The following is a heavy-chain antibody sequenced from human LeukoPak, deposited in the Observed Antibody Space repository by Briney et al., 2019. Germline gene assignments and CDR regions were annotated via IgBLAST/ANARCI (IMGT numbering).Heavy chain of an antibody. CDR1: GYTFTNYG. D-gene: IGHD6-13*01. CDR3: ARDKEGSSSWYQGDGWFDP. CDR2: ISTYNGNT. J-gene: IGHJ5*02. V-gene: IGHV1-18*01. Sequence: ASVKVSCKASGYTFTNYGVNWVRQAPGQGLEWMGWISTYNGNTNYAQRLQGRVTMTTDTSTSTAYMELRSLRSDDTAVYYCARDKEGSSSWYQGDGWFDPWGQGTLVTVSS.